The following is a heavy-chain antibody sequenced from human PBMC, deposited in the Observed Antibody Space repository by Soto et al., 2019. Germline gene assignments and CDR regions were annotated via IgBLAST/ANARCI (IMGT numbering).Heavy chain of an antibody. CDR3: ARDTHDYDFWSGYRLRYYYYGMDV. Sequence: SETLSLTCTVSGGSISSSSYYWGWIRQPPGKGLEWIGSIYYSGSTYYNPSLKSRVTISVDTSKNQFSLKLSSVTAAGTAVYYCARDTHDYDFWSGYRLRYYYYGMDVWGQGTTVTVSS. CDR1: GGSISSSSYY. J-gene: IGHJ6*02. D-gene: IGHD3-3*01. CDR2: IYYSGST. V-gene: IGHV4-39*02.